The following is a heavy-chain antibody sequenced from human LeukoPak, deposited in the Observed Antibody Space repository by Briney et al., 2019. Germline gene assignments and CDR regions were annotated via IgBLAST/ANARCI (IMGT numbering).Heavy chain of an antibody. Sequence: GGSLRLSCAASGFTFSDYYMSWIRQAPGKGLEWVSYISSSGSTIYYADSVKGRFTISRDNAKNSLYLQMNSLRAEDTAVYYCAKESRVGANLPSDIWGQGTMVTVSS. V-gene: IGHV3-11*01. CDR1: GFTFSDYY. J-gene: IGHJ3*02. CDR3: AKESRVGANLPSDI. D-gene: IGHD1-26*01. CDR2: ISSSGSTI.